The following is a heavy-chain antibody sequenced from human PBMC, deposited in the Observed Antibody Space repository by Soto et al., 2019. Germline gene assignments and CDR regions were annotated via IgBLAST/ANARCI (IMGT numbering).Heavy chain of an antibody. CDR2: IWYDGSNK. J-gene: IGHJ4*02. V-gene: IGHV3-33*01. CDR3: ARDPRGEGLLNY. Sequence: QVQLVESGGGVVQPGRSLRLSCAASGFTFSSYGMHWVRQAPGKGLEWVAVIWYDGSNKYYADSVKGRFTISRDNSKNTLYLQMNSLRAVDTAVYYCARDPRGEGLLNYWGQGTLVTVSS. D-gene: IGHD1-26*01. CDR1: GFTFSSYG.